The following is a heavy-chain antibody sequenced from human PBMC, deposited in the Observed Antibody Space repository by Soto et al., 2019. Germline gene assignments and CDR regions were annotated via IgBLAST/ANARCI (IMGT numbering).Heavy chain of an antibody. J-gene: IGHJ6*02. D-gene: IGHD1-20*01. CDR1: GDSVSSNSAA. CDR2: TYYRSKWYN. Sequence: QTLSLTCAISGDSVSSNSAAWDWIRQSPSRGLEWLGRTYYRSKWYNDYAVSVKSRITINPDTSKNQFSLQLNSVTPEDTAVYYCARDEGSITGTTYYYYYGMDVWGQGTTVTVSS. V-gene: IGHV6-1*01. CDR3: ARDEGSITGTTYYYYYGMDV.